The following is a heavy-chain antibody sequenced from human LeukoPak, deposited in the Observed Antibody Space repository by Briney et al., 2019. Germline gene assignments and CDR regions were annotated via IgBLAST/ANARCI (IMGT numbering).Heavy chain of an antibody. D-gene: IGHD3-22*01. J-gene: IGHJ4*02. CDR3: AKDHYYDSSGYLFDY. CDR1: GFTFDDYA. V-gene: IGHV3-9*01. Sequence: PGRSLRLSCAASGFTFDDYAMHWVRQAPGKGLEWVSGISWNSGSIGYADSVKGRFTISRDNAENSLYLQMNSLRAEDTALYYCAKDHYYDSSGYLFDYWGQGTLVTVSS. CDR2: ISWNSGSI.